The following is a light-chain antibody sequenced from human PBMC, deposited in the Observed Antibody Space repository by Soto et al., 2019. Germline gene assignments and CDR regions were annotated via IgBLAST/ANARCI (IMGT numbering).Light chain of an antibody. CDR1: SSDVGGYNF. Sequence: QSALTQPASVSGSPGQSITISCTGTSSDVGGYNFVSWYQQYPGKAPKLIIFDVSNRPSGVSDRFSGSKSGDTASLTISGLHTEDEADYYCNSYTSSSRQNYVFGTGTKVTVL. V-gene: IGLV2-14*01. CDR2: DVS. J-gene: IGLJ1*01. CDR3: NSYTSSSRQNYV.